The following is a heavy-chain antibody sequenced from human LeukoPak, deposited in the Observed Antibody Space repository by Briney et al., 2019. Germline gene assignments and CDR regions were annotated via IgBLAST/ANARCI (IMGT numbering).Heavy chain of an antibody. CDR1: GFTFTTYW. CDR3: ARDPPHRFTMIERDS. J-gene: IGHJ4*02. Sequence: GGSLRLSCAASGFTFTTYWMTWVRRAPGKGLEWVANINGDGSQKNYLDSVKGRFTISRDNAKNSVYLQMNSLRAEDTAVYYCARDPPHRFTMIERDSWGQGTLVTVSS. CDR2: INGDGSQK. D-gene: IGHD3-22*01. V-gene: IGHV3-7*01.